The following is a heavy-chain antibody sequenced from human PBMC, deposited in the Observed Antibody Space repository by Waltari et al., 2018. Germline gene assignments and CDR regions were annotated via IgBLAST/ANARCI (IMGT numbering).Heavy chain of an antibody. CDR3: SRSPAGYSRSDY. CDR1: GFAFSSYW. J-gene: IGHJ4*02. D-gene: IGHD5-18*01. V-gene: IGHV3-74*01. Sequence: EVRLEESGGGLVQPGGSLRLSCAASGFAFSSYWMHWVRQAPGKGVVVVSGMDEDGSGTTDAASVMGRFTISRDNAKNTVYLEMNSLRAEDTAVYYCSRSPAGYSRSDYWGQGTLVTVSS. CDR2: MDEDGSGT.